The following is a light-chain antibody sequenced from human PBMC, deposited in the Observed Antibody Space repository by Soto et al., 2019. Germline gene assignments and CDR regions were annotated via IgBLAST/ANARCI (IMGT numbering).Light chain of an antibody. CDR3: QHYNNWPPMYT. CDR2: GAF. J-gene: IGKJ2*01. V-gene: IGKV3-15*01. Sequence: EIVMTQSPATLSVSPGERATLSCRASQSVSSNLAWYQHKPGQAPRLLIYGAFTRATGIPARFSGSGSGTEFTLTISSLQSEDFALYYCQHYNNWPPMYTFGQGTKVDIK. CDR1: QSVSSN.